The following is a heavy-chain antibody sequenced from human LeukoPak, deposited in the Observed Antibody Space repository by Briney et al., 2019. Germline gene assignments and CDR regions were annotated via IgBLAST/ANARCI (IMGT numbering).Heavy chain of an antibody. J-gene: IGHJ6*04. V-gene: IGHV3-23*01. CDR1: GFIFSSHA. CDR2: ISDSGGSR. Sequence: GGSLRVSCEASGFIFSSHAMTWVRQAPGQGLDWVSSISDSGGSRYSTDSVKGRFTISRDNSKNTMYLEMNSLRAEDKAVYYCAKGGGYCSSISCHYYGLDVWGKGTTVTVSS. CDR3: AKGGGYCSSISCHYYGLDV. D-gene: IGHD2-2*01.